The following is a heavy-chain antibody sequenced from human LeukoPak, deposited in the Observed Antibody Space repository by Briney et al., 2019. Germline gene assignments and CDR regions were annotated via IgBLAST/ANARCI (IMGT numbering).Heavy chain of an antibody. CDR1: GDFITGSTYY. V-gene: IGHV4-39*01. Sequence: SETLSLTCTVSGDFITGSTYYWGWIRQPPGKGLEWIGSMYYSGSTYSNPSLRSRVTMSADTSKNQFSLNLKSVTAADTAVYFCARQYYDSTGYYYFDYWGQGTLVTVSS. J-gene: IGHJ4*02. D-gene: IGHD3-22*01. CDR2: MYYSGST. CDR3: ARQYYDSTGYYYFDY.